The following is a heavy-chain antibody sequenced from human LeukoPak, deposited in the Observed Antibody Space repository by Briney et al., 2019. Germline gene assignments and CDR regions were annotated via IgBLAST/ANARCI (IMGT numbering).Heavy chain of an antibody. J-gene: IGHJ3*02. V-gene: IGHV4-30-4*08. Sequence: SETLSLTCTVSGGSISSGDYYWSWIRQPPGKGLEWIGYIYYSGSTYYNPSLKSRVTISVDTSKNQFSLKLSSVTAADTAVYYCAGTPTIFGVVVAFDIWGQGTIVTVS. D-gene: IGHD3-3*01. CDR3: AGTPTIFGVVVAFDI. CDR2: IYYSGST. CDR1: GGSISSGDYY.